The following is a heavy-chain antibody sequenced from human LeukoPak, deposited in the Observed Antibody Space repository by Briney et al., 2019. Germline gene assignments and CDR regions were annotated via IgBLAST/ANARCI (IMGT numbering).Heavy chain of an antibody. D-gene: IGHD3-22*01. CDR3: ARGDDSSSYFDY. CDR2: INWNGGST. V-gene: IGHV3-20*04. CDR1: GFTFDDYG. J-gene: IGHJ4*02. Sequence: PGGSLRLSCAASGFTFDDYGMSWVRQAPGRGLEWVSGINWNGGSTGYADSVKGRFTISRDNAKNSLYLQMNSLRAEDTALYYCARGDDSSSYFDYWGQGTLVTVSS.